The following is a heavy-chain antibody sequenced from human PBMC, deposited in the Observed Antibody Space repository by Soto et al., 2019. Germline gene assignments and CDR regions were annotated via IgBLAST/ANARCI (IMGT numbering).Heavy chain of an antibody. V-gene: IGHV6-1*01. CDR2: IFFRSKWYN. D-gene: IGHD3-22*01. CDR3: SSSNSYYSQYYFDY. J-gene: IGHJ4*02. CDR1: GDTISSNSAA. Sequence: PWQTLELTCHITGDTISSNSAASNCIRQSPSRALEGLGLIFFRSKWYNDYAVSVKSRITSNPDTSMDQFSLQLNSVTPDDTAVYYCSSSNSYYSQYYFDYWGQGTLVTVSS.